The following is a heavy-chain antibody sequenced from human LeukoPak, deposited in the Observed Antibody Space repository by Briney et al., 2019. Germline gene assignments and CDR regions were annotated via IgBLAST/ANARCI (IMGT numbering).Heavy chain of an antibody. CDR2: ISSSSSYI. CDR3: ARGGGVPYSSGWYIL. D-gene: IGHD6-19*01. V-gene: IGHV3-21*01. J-gene: IGHJ4*02. Sequence: GGSLRLSCAASGFTFSSYSMNWVRQAPGKGLEWVSSISSSSSYIYYADSVKGRFTISRDNAKNSLYLQMNSLRAEDTAVYYCARGGGVPYSSGWYILWGQGTLVTVSS. CDR1: GFTFSSYS.